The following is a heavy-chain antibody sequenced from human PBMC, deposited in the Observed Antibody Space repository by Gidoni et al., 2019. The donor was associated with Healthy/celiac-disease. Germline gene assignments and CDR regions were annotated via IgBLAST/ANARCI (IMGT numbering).Heavy chain of an antibody. CDR2: ISGSGGST. J-gene: IGHJ6*02. CDR3: ASAIVVVVAATAKPHYYGMDV. D-gene: IGHD2-15*01. CDR1: GFPFSSYA. Sequence: EVQLLESGGGLVQPGGSLRLSCAASGFPFSSYAMSLVRQAPGKGLGWVSAISGSGGSTYYADSVKGRFTISRDNSKNTLYLQMNSLRAEDTAVYYCASAIVVVVAATAKPHYYGMDVWGQGTTVTVSS. V-gene: IGHV3-23*01.